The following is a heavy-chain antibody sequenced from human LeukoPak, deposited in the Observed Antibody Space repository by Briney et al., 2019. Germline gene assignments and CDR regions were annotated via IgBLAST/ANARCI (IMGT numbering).Heavy chain of an antibody. Sequence: GGSLRLSCAAFGFTFSTYSMNWVRQAPGKGLEWVSYIGRTGSSMYYADSVKGRFTIPRDNSKNTLYLQMNSLRAEDTAVYYCAKEGNDNYYYYYYMDVWGKGTTVTVSS. CDR3: AKEGNDNYYYYYYMDV. D-gene: IGHD1-1*01. V-gene: IGHV3-48*01. J-gene: IGHJ6*03. CDR2: IGRTGSSM. CDR1: GFTFSTYS.